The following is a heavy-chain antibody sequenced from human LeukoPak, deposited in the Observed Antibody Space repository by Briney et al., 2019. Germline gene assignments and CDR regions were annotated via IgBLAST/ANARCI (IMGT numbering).Heavy chain of an antibody. CDR2: IYYSGST. Sequence: SETLSLTCTVSGGSLSSSSYYWGWIRQPPGKGLEWIGSIYYSGSTYYNPSLKSRVTISVDTSKNQFSLKLSSVTAADTAVYYCARRGDTYYYDSSLMDVWGKGTTVTVSS. J-gene: IGHJ6*04. D-gene: IGHD3-22*01. CDR3: ARRGDTYYYDSSLMDV. V-gene: IGHV4-39*01. CDR1: GGSLSSSSYY.